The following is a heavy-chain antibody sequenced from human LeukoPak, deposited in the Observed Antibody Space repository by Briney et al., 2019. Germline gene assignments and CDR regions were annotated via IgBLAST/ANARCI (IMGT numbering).Heavy chain of an antibody. CDR3: ARGGYDILTGYKTLDY. J-gene: IGHJ4*02. CDR2: ISAYNGNT. CDR1: GYTFTSYG. Sequence: ASVKVSCKASGYTFTSYGISWVRQAPGQGLEWMGWISAYNGNTNYAQKLQGRVTMTTDTSTSTAYMELRSLRSDDTAVYYCARGGYDILTGYKTLDYWGQGTLVTVSP. D-gene: IGHD3-9*01. V-gene: IGHV1-18*01.